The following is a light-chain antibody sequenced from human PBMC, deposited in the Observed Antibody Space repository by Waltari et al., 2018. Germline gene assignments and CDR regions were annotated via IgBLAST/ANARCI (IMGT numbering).Light chain of an antibody. CDR3: QQFYGTPPT. V-gene: IGKV4-1*01. Sequence: DIVMTQSPDSLAVSLGERATINWTSSHSLLYSANNKNYLAWYQQKPGQPPRFLIYWASTRASGVPDRCSGSGSGTDFTLTIRSLQADDVAVYHCQQFYGTPPTFGQGTKREIK. CDR2: WAS. J-gene: IGKJ2*01. CDR1: HSLLYSANNKNY.